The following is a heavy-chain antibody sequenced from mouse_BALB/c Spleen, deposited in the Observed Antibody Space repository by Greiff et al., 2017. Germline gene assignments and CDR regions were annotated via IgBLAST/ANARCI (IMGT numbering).Heavy chain of an antibody. CDR3: ASLPSMDY. Sequence: EVKVVESGGGLVQPGGSRKLSCAASGFTFSSFGMHWVRQAPEKGLEWVAYISSGSSTIYYADTVKGRFTISRDNPKNTLFLQMTSLRSEDTAMYYCASLPSMDYWGQGTSVTVSS. V-gene: IGHV5-17*02. CDR1: GFTFSSFG. D-gene: IGHD2-1*01. CDR2: ISSGSSTI. J-gene: IGHJ4*01.